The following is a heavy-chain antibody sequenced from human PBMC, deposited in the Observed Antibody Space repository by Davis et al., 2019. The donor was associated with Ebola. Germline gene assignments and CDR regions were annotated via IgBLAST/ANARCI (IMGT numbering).Heavy chain of an antibody. CDR3: ARAQFPTTSDH. CDR1: GYTFTNYG. Sequence: ASVQVSCKASGYTFTNYGITWVRQAPGQGLEWMGWINPHNGNTNYAQNVQGRVIMTSDTATTTAYMEAGSLRSDDTAVYYCARAQFPTTSDHWGQGTLVTVSS. CDR2: INPHNGNT. V-gene: IGHV1-18*04. J-gene: IGHJ4*02. D-gene: IGHD1-1*01.